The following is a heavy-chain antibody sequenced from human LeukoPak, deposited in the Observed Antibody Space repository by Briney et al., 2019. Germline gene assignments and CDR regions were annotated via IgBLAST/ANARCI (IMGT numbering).Heavy chain of an antibody. CDR2: ISGSGGST. CDR3: AKRPYSGSYYFIW. J-gene: IGHJ4*02. CDR1: GFTFSSYA. V-gene: IGHV3-23*01. Sequence: GGSLRLSCAASGFTFSSYAVSWVRQAPGKGLEWVSAISGSGGSTYYADSVKGRFTISRDNSKNTLYLQMNSLRAEDTAVYYCAKRPYSGSYYFIWWGQGTLVTVSS. D-gene: IGHD1-26*01.